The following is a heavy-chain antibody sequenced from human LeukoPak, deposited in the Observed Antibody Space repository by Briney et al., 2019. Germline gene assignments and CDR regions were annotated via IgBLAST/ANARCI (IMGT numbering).Heavy chain of an antibody. D-gene: IGHD3-16*01. CDR1: GFTFSGSW. Sequence: GGSLRLSCAASGFTFSGSWMSWVRQAPGKGLEWVASINQDGGEKYSLDSVKGRFTISRDNTKSSLYLQMNSLRAEDTATYYCARYRHLYYWGQGTLVTVSS. V-gene: IGHV3-7*01. CDR3: ARYRHLYY. CDR2: INQDGGEK. J-gene: IGHJ4*02.